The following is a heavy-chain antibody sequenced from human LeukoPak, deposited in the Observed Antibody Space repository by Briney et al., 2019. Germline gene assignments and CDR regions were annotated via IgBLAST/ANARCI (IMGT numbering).Heavy chain of an antibody. CDR2: IYYSGNT. J-gene: IGHJ3*02. Sequence: PSETLSLTCTVSGGSISSSSYDWGWIRQPPGKGLEWIGTIYYSGNTYYNPSLKSRFTISVDTSKNPFSLKLSSVTAADTAVYYCARDTAGYCSGGSCYSAGAFDIWGQGTMVTVSS. CDR1: GGSISSSSYD. D-gene: IGHD2-15*01. V-gene: IGHV4-39*07. CDR3: ARDTAGYCSGGSCYSAGAFDI.